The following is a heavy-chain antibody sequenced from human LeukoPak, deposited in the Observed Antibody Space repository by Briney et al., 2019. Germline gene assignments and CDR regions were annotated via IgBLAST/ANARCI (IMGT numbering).Heavy chain of an antibody. CDR2: INHSGST. CDR1: GGSFSGYY. CDR3: ARGPTSGWYGY. D-gene: IGHD6-19*01. Sequence: PSETLSLTCAVYGGSFSGYYWSWIRQPPGKGLEWIGEINHSGSTNYNPSLKSRVTISVDTSKNQFSLKLSSVTAADTAVYYCARGPTSGWYGYWGQGTLVTVSS. J-gene: IGHJ1*01. V-gene: IGHV4-34*01.